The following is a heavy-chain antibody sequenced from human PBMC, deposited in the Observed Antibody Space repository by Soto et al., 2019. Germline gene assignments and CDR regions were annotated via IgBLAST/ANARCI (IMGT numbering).Heavy chain of an antibody. CDR1: GYSFSSYG. CDR2: INTYNGNR. D-gene: IGHD3-22*01. Sequence: QVQLVQSGAELRKPGASVKVSCKASGYSFSSYGINWVRQAPGQGLEWMGWINTYNGNRNYAQKFEDRVTMTTATSTKTVYMELRSLKSDDTAIYYCARDRLSGYDSSGFYSWGQGTLVTVSS. CDR3: ARDRLSGYDSSGFYS. V-gene: IGHV1-18*01. J-gene: IGHJ4*02.